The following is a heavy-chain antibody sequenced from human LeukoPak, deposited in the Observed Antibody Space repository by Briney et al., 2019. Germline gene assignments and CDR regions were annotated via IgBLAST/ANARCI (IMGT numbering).Heavy chain of an antibody. CDR1: GGTFSSYA. CDR2: IIPIFGTA. V-gene: IGHV1-69*13. Sequence: SVKVSCKASGGTFSSYAISWVRQAPGQGLEWMGGIIPIFGTANYAQKFQGRVTITADESTSTAYMELSSLRSEDTAVYYCARESLGAVVVPAAITPYYYYGMDVWGQGTTVTVSS. CDR3: ARESLGAVVVPAAITPYYYYGMDV. J-gene: IGHJ6*02. D-gene: IGHD2-2*01.